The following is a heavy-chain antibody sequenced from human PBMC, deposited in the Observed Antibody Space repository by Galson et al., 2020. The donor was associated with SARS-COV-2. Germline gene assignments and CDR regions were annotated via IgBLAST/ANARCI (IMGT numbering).Heavy chain of an antibody. D-gene: IGHD3-22*01. CDR3: ARTRITMIVGEDWYFDL. V-gene: IGHV2-70*01. Sequence: SGPTLVKPTQTLTLTCTFSGFSPRTSGMCVSWIRQPPGKALEWLALIDWDDDTYYSTSLKTRLTISKDTSKNQVVLTMTNMDPVDTATYYCARTRITMIVGEDWYFDLWGRGTLVTVSS. CDR1: GFSPRTSGMC. CDR2: IDWDDDT. J-gene: IGHJ2*01.